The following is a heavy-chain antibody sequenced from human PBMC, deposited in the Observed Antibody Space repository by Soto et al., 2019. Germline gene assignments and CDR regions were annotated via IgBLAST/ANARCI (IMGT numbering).Heavy chain of an antibody. CDR2: ISGSGGRT. CDR1: GFTFTTYA. CDR3: TKDLKSGSAATLFDP. V-gene: IGHV3-23*01. J-gene: IGHJ5*02. Sequence: EGQLLESGGGLVQPGGSLRLSCAASGFTFTTYAMAWVRQAPGKGLEWVSYISGSGGRTNYADSVKGRFTISRDNSKNTLYLQMSSPRPADTAVYYCTKDLKSGSAATLFDPWGQGTLVTVSS. D-gene: IGHD2-15*01.